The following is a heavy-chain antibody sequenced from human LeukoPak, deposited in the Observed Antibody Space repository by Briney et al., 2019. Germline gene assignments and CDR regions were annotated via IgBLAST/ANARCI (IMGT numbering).Heavy chain of an antibody. J-gene: IGHJ5*02. V-gene: IGHV3-74*01. CDR2: IDSGGSDT. CDR3: ARRGPTNWFDP. Sequence: GGSLRLSCAASGFTFSSYWMSWVRQAPGKGLVWVSRIDSGGSDTRYADFVGGRFTISRDNAKNTLYLQMNSLRAEDTAVYYCARRGPTNWFDPWGQGTLVTVSS. D-gene: IGHD3/OR15-3a*01. CDR1: GFTFSSYW.